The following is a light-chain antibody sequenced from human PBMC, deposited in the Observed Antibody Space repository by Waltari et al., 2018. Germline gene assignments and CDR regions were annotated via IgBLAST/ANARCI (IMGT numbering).Light chain of an antibody. CDR2: KAS. CDR3: QQYDAHPRT. CDR1: QSINVW. V-gene: IGKV1-5*03. J-gene: IGKJ1*01. Sequence: DIQMTQSPSTLSASLGDRVTITCRASQSINVWLVWHQQKSGKVPKVLIYKASVLESGVPSRFSGNGSGTEFSLTISSLQSDDFATYYCQQYDAHPRTFGQGTKVDIK.